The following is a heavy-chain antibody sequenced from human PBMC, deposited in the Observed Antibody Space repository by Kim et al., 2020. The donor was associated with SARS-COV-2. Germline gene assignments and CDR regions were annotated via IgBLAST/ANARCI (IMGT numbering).Heavy chain of an antibody. CDR3: ARGLYSSSWWPLENWFDP. V-gene: IGHV3-48*02. CDR2: ISSSSSTI. CDR1: GFTFSSYS. Sequence: GGSLRLSCAASGFTFSSYSMNWVRQAPGKGLEWVSYISSSSSTIYYADSVKGRFTISRDNAKNSLYLQMNSLRDEDTAVYYCARGLYSSSWWPLENWFDPWGQGTLVTVSS. J-gene: IGHJ5*02. D-gene: IGHD6-13*01.